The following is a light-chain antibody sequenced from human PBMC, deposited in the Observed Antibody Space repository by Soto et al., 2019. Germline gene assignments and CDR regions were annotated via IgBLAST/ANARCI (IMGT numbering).Light chain of an antibody. V-gene: IGLV1-44*01. Sequence: VLTHPPSASGTPGQRVTISCSGSSSNIGSNTVNWYQQLPGTAPKLVIYSNNQRPSGVPDRFSGSKSGTSASLAISGLQSEDEADYYCVAWDDSLNGYVVFGGGTKVTVL. J-gene: IGLJ2*01. CDR3: VAWDDSLNGYVV. CDR2: SNN. CDR1: SSNIGSNT.